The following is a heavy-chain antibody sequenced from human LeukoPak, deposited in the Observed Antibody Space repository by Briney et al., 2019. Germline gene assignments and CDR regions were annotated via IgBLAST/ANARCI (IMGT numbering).Heavy chain of an antibody. Sequence: PSETLSLTCAVSGESISSSNWWSWVRQPPGEGLEWVAEIYHSGSTNYNPSLKSRVTISVDKSKNQFSLKLSSVTAADTAVYYCASGDGRDSSSWHFDYWGEGTLVTVSS. D-gene: IGHD6-13*01. CDR3: ASGDGRDSSSWHFDY. CDR1: GESISSSNW. CDR2: IYHSGST. J-gene: IGHJ4*02. V-gene: IGHV4-4*02.